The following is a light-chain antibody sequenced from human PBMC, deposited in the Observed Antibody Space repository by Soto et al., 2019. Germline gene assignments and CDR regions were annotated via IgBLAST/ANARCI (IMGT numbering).Light chain of an antibody. Sequence: DIQLTHSPSFLSPAIVESVTITCRASQVISTSLDWYQVKPGKPPKPLIYAASTLESGVPSRFSATVAGTEFSLTITRLQPEDFATYYCQQLFDSPIPFGQGTRLEI. J-gene: IGKJ5*01. CDR2: AAS. V-gene: IGKV1-9*01. CDR3: QQLFDSPIP. CDR1: QVISTS.